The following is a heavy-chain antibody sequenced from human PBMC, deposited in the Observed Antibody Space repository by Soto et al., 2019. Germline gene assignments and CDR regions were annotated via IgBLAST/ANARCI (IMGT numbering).Heavy chain of an antibody. CDR2: IWYDGSNK. CDR3: ARSPYSSRAFDI. J-gene: IGHJ3*02. CDR1: GFTFSSYG. Sequence: GGSLRLSCAASGFTFSSYGMHWVRQAPGKGLEWVAVIWYDGSNKYYADSVKGRFTISRDNSKNTLYLQMNSLRAEDTAVYYCARSPYSSRAFDIWGQGTMVTVSS. D-gene: IGHD6-13*01. V-gene: IGHV3-33*01.